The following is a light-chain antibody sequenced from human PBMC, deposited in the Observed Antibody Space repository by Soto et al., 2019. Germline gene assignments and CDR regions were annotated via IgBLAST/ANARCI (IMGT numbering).Light chain of an antibody. J-gene: IGLJ1*01. CDR2: DVS. CDR1: SSDIGLYNY. CDR3: CSYAGSYAYV. Sequence: QSALTQPRSVSGSPGRSVTISCTGTSSDIGLYNYVSWFQQHPGKVPKLMIFDVSKRPSGVPDRFSGSKSGNTASLTISGLQAEDEADYYCCSYAGSYAYVFGTGTKATVL. V-gene: IGLV2-11*01.